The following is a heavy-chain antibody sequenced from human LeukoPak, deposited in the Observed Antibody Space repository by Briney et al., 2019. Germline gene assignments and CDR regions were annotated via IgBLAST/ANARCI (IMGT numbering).Heavy chain of an antibody. CDR2: IWYDGHSK. Sequence: PGRSLRLSCAASGFTFSNYGIHWVRQAPGKGLEWLAVIWYDGHSKYYADSVKGRFTISRDNSKNTVYLQMDGLRPEDTAVYYCTREGDFDYWGQGALVTVSS. V-gene: IGHV3-33*01. J-gene: IGHJ4*02. D-gene: IGHD1-26*01. CDR3: TREGDFDY. CDR1: GFTFSNYG.